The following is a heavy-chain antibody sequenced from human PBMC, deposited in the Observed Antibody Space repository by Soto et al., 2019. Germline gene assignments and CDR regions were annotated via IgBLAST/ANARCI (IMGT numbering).Heavy chain of an antibody. CDR2: IYPGDSDT. CDR3: ARPEGSGTYLVYFDY. D-gene: IGHD1-26*01. V-gene: IGHV5-51*01. J-gene: IGHJ4*02. CDR1: GYSFTTYW. Sequence: GESLKISCKGSGYSFTTYWIAWVRQLPGKGLEWVGIIYPGDSDTRYSPSFRGQVTSSADKSTSTAYLQWSSLKASDTAMYYCARPEGSGTYLVYFDYWGQGTLVTVSS.